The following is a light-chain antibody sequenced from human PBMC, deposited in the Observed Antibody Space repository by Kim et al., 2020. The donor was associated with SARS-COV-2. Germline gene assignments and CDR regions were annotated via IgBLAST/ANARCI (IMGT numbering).Light chain of an antibody. Sequence: APVGDRVTITCRASQDIRTWLSWYQQKPGQAPKVLIYTASNLQSGIPSRFSGSGSGTDFTLTISSLQPEDFGTYYCQQTSSFSGAFGQGTKVDIK. CDR1: QDIRTW. V-gene: IGKV1-12*01. J-gene: IGKJ1*01. CDR2: TAS. CDR3: QQTSSFSGA.